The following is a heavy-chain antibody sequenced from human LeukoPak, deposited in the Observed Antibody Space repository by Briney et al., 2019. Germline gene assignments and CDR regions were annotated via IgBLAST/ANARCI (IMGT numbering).Heavy chain of an antibody. V-gene: IGHV3-64*01. D-gene: IGHD6-25*01. CDR2: ISSNGGST. CDR1: GFTFSSYA. CDR3: ARDGTPIHGSGWVYMDV. J-gene: IGHJ6*04. Sequence: GGSLRLSCAASGFTFSSYAMHWVRQAPGKGLEYVSAISSNGGSTYYANSVKGRFTISRDNSKNTLYLQMGSLRAEDMAVYYCARDGTPIHGSGWVYMDVWGKGTTVTISS.